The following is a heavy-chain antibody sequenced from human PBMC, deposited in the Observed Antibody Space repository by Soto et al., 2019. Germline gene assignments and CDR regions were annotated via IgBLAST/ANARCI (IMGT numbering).Heavy chain of an antibody. J-gene: IGHJ5*02. V-gene: IGHV1-3*01. Sequence: ASVKVSCKASGYTFTIYAMHWVRQAPGQRLEWMGWINAGNGNTKYSQKFQGRVTITRDTSASTAYMELSSLRSEDTAVYYCAMYCSQCPYCSGGSCCDPWGQRTLVTVSS. CDR2: INAGNGNT. CDR1: GYTFTIYA. D-gene: IGHD2-15*01. CDR3: AMYCSQCPYCSGGSCCDP.